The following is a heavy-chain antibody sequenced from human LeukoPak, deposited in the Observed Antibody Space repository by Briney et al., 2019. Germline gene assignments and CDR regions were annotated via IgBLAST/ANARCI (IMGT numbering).Heavy chain of an antibody. J-gene: IGHJ4*02. V-gene: IGHV4-59*01. Sequence: SETLSLTCTVSGGSISSYYWSWIRQPPGKGLEWLGSIYYSGSTYYNPSLKSRVTISVDTSKNQFSLRLSSVTAADTAVYYCARVTGYIVEDYFDYWGQGALVAVSS. CDR3: ARVTGYIVEDYFDY. CDR2: IYYSGST. D-gene: IGHD3-22*01. CDR1: GGSISSYY.